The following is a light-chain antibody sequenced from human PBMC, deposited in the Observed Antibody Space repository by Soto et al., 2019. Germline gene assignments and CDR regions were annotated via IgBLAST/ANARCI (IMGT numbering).Light chain of an antibody. CDR3: QQYDNRPFT. V-gene: IGKV1-33*01. CDR1: RDIDNY. Sequence: DIPMTQSPSSLSASVGDRVTITCQASRDIDNYLNWYQQKPGKAPSLLIYDASNLETGVPLRFSGSRSGTHFTLTISSLQPEDIVVYYCQQYDNRPFTFGQGTKLEIK. CDR2: DAS. J-gene: IGKJ2*01.